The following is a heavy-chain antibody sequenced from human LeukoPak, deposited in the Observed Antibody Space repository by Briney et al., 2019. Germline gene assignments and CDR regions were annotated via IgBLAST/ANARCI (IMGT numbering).Heavy chain of an antibody. Sequence: PGGSLRLSCAASGFTFRSYWMSWVRQAPGKGLEWVANIKQDGSEKYYVDSVKGRFTISRDNAKKSLYLQMDSLRAEDTAVYYCARDGLLFDWWGQGTLVTVSS. CDR3: ARDGLLFDW. CDR1: GFTFRSYW. J-gene: IGHJ4*02. CDR2: IKQDGSEK. V-gene: IGHV3-7*03.